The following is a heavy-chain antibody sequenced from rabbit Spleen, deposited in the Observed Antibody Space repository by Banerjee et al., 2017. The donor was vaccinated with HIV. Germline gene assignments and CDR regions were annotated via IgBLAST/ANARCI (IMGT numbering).Heavy chain of an antibody. J-gene: IGHJ4*01. Sequence: QELVESGGGLVQAGESLKLSCKASGFDFSSYGISWVRQAPGKGLEWIGYIDPLFGTTYYANWVNGRFTISSHNAQNTLYLQLNSLTAADTATYFCVRGASSTGYYSLWGPGTLVTVS. CDR3: VRGASSTGYYSL. V-gene: IGHV1S7*01. CDR1: GFDFSSYG. CDR2: IDPLFGTT. D-gene: IGHD1-1*01.